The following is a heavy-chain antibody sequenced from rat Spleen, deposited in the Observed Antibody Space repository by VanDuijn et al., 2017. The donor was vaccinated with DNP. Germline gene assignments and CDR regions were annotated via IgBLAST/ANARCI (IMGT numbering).Heavy chain of an antibody. CDR1: GFSFSDYN. CDR2: IIYDGSRT. V-gene: IGHV5S10*01. CDR3: ARHGDY. J-gene: IGHJ2*01. Sequence: EVQLVESGGGLVQPGRSLKLSCAASGFSFSDYNLAWVRQAPKKGLEWVATIIYDGSRTYYRDSVKGRFTISRDNAKSTLYLQMNSLRSEDTATYYCARHGDYWGQGVMVTVSS.